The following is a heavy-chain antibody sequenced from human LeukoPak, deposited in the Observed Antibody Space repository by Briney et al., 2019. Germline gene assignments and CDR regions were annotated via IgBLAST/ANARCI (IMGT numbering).Heavy chain of an antibody. D-gene: IGHD2-21*02. CDR3: VREAGYCASVCLKSNWFDP. Sequence: GGSLRLSCAASGFPFSRHAMSWVRQPPGKGLEWVSAISNGETYYADSVRGRFTISRDDSKNTVYPQMNSLRDEDTALYYCVREAGYCASVCLKSNWFDPWGPGTLVTVSS. J-gene: IGHJ5*02. V-gene: IGHV3-23*01. CDR2: ISNGET. CDR1: GFPFSRHA.